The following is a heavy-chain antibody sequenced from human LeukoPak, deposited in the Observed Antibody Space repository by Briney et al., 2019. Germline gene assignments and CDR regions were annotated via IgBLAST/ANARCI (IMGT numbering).Heavy chain of an antibody. CDR1: GFSLSTSQVG. J-gene: IGHJ5*02. Sequence: SGPTLVNPTQTLTLTCTFSGFSLSTSQVGVGWIRQPPGKALEWLALTYWGDGKRFSPSLKSRLTITKDASKNQVVLTMANLDPVDTATYYCAHKPAQKNYFDPWGQGTLVTVSS. V-gene: IGHV2-5*02. CDR2: TYWGDGK. D-gene: IGHD1-7*01. CDR3: AHKPAQKNYFDP.